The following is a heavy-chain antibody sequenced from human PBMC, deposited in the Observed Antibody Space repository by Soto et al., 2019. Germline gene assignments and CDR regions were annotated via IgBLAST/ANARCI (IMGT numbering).Heavy chain of an antibody. CDR3: ARASMGYNGSGSYSLHFYFDY. D-gene: IGHD3-10*01. Sequence: ASVKVSCKAPGYTFTGYYMHWVRQAPGQGLEWMGWINPNSGGTNYAQKFQGWVTMTRDTSISTAYMELSRLRSDDAAVYYCARASMGYNGSGSYSLHFYFDYWGQGTLVTVSS. V-gene: IGHV1-2*04. CDR2: INPNSGGT. CDR1: GYTFTGYY. J-gene: IGHJ4*02.